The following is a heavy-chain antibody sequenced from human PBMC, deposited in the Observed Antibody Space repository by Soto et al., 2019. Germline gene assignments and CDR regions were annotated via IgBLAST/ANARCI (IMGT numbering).Heavy chain of an antibody. CDR3: AREIGYCSSTSCDGWSDP. D-gene: IGHD2-2*01. J-gene: IGHJ5*02. CDR1: GYTFTTYY. Sequence: ASVKVSCKASGYTFTTYYIQWVRQAPGQGLEWMGVINPSGGSTSYAQKFQGRVTMTRDTSTSTVYMELSSLRSEDTAVYYCAREIGYCSSTSCDGWSDPWGQGTLVTVSS. V-gene: IGHV1-46*01. CDR2: INPSGGST.